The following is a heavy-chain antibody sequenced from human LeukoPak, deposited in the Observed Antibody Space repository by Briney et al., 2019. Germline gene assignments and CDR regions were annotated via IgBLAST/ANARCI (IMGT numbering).Heavy chain of an antibody. CDR3: ARGSFYGMDY. CDR1: GFTFRSYA. CDR2: ISSSSSTI. D-gene: IGHD4-17*01. Sequence: PGGSLRLSCAASGFTFRSYAMSWVRQAPGKGLEWVSYISSSSSTIYYADSVKGRFTISRDNAKNSLYLQMNSLRAEDTAVYYCARGSFYGMDYWGQGTLVTVSS. V-gene: IGHV3-48*01. J-gene: IGHJ4*02.